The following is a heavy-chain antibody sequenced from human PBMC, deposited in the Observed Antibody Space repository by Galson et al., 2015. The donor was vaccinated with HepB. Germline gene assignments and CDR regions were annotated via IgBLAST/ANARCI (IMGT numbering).Heavy chain of an antibody. D-gene: IGHD2/OR15-2a*01. V-gene: IGHV5-51*03. CDR3: TRGGSEYTFYYDMDV. Sequence: QSGAEVKKPGESLQISCKASGYRFTNNWIGWVRQMPGKGLEWLGSVYPGDSDTRYNPSLQGQVTISADKSISTAYLHWSSLKASDTAVCYCTRGGSEYTFYYDMDVWGRGTTVIVSS. J-gene: IGHJ6*04. CDR1: GYRFTNNW. CDR2: VYPGDSDT.